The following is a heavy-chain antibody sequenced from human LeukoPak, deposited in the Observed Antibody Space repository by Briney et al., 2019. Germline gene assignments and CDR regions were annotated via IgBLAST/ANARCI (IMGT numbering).Heavy chain of an antibody. V-gene: IGHV3-48*02. CDR3: ARDYVWGSFSFDY. CDR2: ISSGSSTI. J-gene: IGHJ4*02. CDR1: GFTFSSYA. D-gene: IGHD3-16*01. Sequence: PGGSLRLSCSASGFTFSSYAMYWVRQAPGKGLEWVSYISSGSSTIYYADSVKGRFTISRDNAKNSLYLQMNSLRDEDTAVYYCARDYVWGSFSFDYWGQGTLVTVSS.